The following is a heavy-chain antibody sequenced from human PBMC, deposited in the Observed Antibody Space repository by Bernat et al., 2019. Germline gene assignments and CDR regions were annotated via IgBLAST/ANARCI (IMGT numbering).Heavy chain of an antibody. CDR2: ISGSGGST. CDR3: AKRSLGGYDTSYYGMDV. V-gene: IGHV3-23*01. D-gene: IGHD5-12*01. CDR1: GFTFSSYA. Sequence: EVQLLESGGGLVQPGGSLRLSCAASGFTFSSYAMSWVRQAPGKGLEWVSAISGSGGSTYYTDSVKGRFTISRDNSKNTLYLQMNSLRAEDTAVYYCAKRSLGGYDTSYYGMDVWGQGTTVTVSS. J-gene: IGHJ6*02.